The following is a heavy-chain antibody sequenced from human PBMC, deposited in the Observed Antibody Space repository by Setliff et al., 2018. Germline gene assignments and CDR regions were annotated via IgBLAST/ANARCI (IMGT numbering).Heavy chain of an antibody. Sequence: ASVKVSCKASGGTFSSYAISWVRQAPGQGLEWMGWMNPNSGNTGYAQKFQGRVTMTRNTSISTAYMELSSLRSEDTAVYYCAREEPYSSSWSWFDPWGQGTLVTVSS. CDR3: AREEPYSSSWSWFDP. CDR2: MNPNSGNT. CDR1: GGTFSSYA. V-gene: IGHV1-8*02. J-gene: IGHJ5*02. D-gene: IGHD6-13*01.